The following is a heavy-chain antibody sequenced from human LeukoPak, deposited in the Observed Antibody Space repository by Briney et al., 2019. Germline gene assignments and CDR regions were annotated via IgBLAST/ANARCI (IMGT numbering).Heavy chain of an antibody. Sequence: GGSLRLSCGASGFVFSSYEMNWVRQAPGKGLEWISYISSSGATIHYADSVKGRFTISRDNAKNSLYLQMNSLRADGTAVYYCASAVGYCGGDCYSDYWGQGTLVTVSS. CDR1: GFVFSSYE. J-gene: IGHJ4*02. CDR2: ISSSGATI. CDR3: ASAVGYCGGDCYSDY. V-gene: IGHV3-48*03. D-gene: IGHD2-21*02.